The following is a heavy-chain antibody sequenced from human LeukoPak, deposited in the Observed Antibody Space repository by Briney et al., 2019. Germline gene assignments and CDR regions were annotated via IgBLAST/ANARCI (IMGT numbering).Heavy chain of an antibody. CDR1: GFTFNNYG. V-gene: IGHV3-30*04. Sequence: GGSLRLSCAASGFTFNNYGMHWVRQAPGKGLEWVAVISYDGSDKNYADYVKGRFTISRDNSENTLYLQMNSLRVEDTAVYYCARDLVECGGGSCPTQGAYGMDVWGQGTTVTISS. D-gene: IGHD2-15*01. CDR3: ARDLVECGGGSCPTQGAYGMDV. J-gene: IGHJ6*02. CDR2: ISYDGSDK.